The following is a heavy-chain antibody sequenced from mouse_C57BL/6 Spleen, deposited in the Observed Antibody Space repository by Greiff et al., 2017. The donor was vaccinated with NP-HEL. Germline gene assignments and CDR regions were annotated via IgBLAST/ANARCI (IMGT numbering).Heavy chain of an antibody. CDR3: ARLARNAMDY. V-gene: IGHV1-52*01. Sequence: VQLQQPGAELVRPGSSVKLSCKASGYTFTCYWMHWVKQRPIQGLEWIGNIDPSDSETHYNQKFKDKATLTVDKSSSTAYMQLSSLTSEDSAVYYCARLARNAMDYWGQGTSVTVSS. CDR1: GYTFTCYW. J-gene: IGHJ4*01. CDR2: IDPSDSET.